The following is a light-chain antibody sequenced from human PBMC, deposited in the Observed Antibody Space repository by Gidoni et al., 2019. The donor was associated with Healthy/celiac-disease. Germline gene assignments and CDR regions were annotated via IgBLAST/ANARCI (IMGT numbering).Light chain of an antibody. CDR1: QSVSSSY. CDR3: QQYGSSPLT. Sequence: EIVLTQSPGTLSLSPGERATLSCRASQSVSSSYLAWYQQKTGQAPRLLIYGASSSATGIPDRFSGSGSGTDFTITISRLEPEDFAVYYCQQYGSSPLTFGGGTKVEIK. J-gene: IGKJ4*01. CDR2: GAS. V-gene: IGKV3-20*01.